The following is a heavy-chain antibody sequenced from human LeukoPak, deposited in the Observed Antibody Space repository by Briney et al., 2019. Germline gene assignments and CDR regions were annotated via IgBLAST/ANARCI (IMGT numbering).Heavy chain of an antibody. CDR1: GGSFSGYY. Sequence: SSETLSLTCAVYGGSFSGYYRSWIRHPPGKGLEWIGEINHSGSTNYNPSLKSRVTISVDTSKNQFSLKLSSVTAADTAVYYCAREEDYYDSSGYYSNLWGQGTLVTVSS. V-gene: IGHV4-34*01. D-gene: IGHD3-22*01. CDR2: INHSGST. J-gene: IGHJ5*02. CDR3: AREEDYYDSSGYYSNL.